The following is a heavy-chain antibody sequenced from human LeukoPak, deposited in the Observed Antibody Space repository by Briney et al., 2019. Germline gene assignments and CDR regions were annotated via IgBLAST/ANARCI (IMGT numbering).Heavy chain of an antibody. CDR1: GYTLTELS. V-gene: IGHV1-24*01. D-gene: IGHD5-12*01. CDR2: FDPEDGET. Sequence: ASVKVSCKVSGYTLTELSMHWVRQAPGKGLEWMGGFDPEDGETIYAQKFQGRVTMTEDTSTDTAYMELSSLRSEDTAVYYCATEMATTPCYYYGMDVWGQGTTVTVSS. CDR3: ATEMATTPCYYYGMDV. J-gene: IGHJ6*02.